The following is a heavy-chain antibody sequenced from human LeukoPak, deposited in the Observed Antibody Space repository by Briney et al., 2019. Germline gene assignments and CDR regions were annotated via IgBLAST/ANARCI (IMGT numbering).Heavy chain of an antibody. D-gene: IGHD2-15*01. CDR2: IYPGDSDT. V-gene: IGHV5-51*01. CDR3: ARHVYHGGSWHRGFDY. J-gene: IGHJ4*02. CDR1: GYSFTSYW. Sequence: GESLKISCKGSGYSFTSYWIGWVRQMPGKGLEWMGIIYPGDSDTRYSPSFQGQVTISADKSISTAYLQWSSLKASDTAMYYCARHVYHGGSWHRGFDYSGQGTLVTVSS.